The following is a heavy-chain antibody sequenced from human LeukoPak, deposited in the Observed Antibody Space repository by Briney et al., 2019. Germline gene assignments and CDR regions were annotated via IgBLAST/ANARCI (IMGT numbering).Heavy chain of an antibody. CDR2: VYYTGKT. V-gene: IGHV4-61*03. J-gene: IGHJ4*02. D-gene: IGHD3-10*01. Sequence: PSETLSLTCTVSGDSVSNGNYYWSWLRQPPGKALEWIGYVYYTGKTYYNPSLEGRVTILVDTSRNHFSVRLSSVTAADTAVYYCARSQNYYGSGDYWSQGTLVTVSS. CDR1: GDSVSNGNYY. CDR3: ARSQNYYGSGDY.